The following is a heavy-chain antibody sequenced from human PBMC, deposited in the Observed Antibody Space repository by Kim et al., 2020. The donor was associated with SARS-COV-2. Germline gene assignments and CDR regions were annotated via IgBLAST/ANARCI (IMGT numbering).Heavy chain of an antibody. V-gene: IGHV1-46*01. Sequence: ASVKVSCKASGYTFTSYYMHWVRRAPGQGLEWMGIINPSGGSTSYAQKFQGRVTMTRDTSTSTVYMELSSLRSEDTAVYYCARDWYYDSSGYSPFDYWGQGTLVTVSS. D-gene: IGHD3-22*01. J-gene: IGHJ4*02. CDR3: ARDWYYDSSGYSPFDY. CDR2: INPSGGST. CDR1: GYTFTSYY.